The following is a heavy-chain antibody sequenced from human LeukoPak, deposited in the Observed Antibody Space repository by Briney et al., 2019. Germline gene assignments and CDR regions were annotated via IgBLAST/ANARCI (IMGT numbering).Heavy chain of an antibody. D-gene: IGHD2-2*01. J-gene: IGHJ4*02. CDR1: GFTFSSYS. CDR3: AREEYCSSISCLLDY. CDR2: ISSSSSYI. V-gene: IGHV3-21*01. Sequence: GGSLRLSCAASGFTFSSYSMNWVRQAPGKGLEWVSSISSSSSYIYYADSVKGRFTISRDNAKNSLYLQMNSLRAEDTAVYYCAREEYCSSISCLLDYWGQGTLVTVSS.